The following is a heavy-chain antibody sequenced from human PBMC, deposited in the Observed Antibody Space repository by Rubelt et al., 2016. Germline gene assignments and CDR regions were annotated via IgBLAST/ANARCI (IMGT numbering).Heavy chain of an antibody. CDR1: GGSISSSSYY. J-gene: IGHJ6*02. V-gene: IGHV4-39*01. CDR3: ARRSGSYYYYAMDV. CDR2: LYYSGST. Sequence: QLQLQESGPGLVKPSETLALTCIVSGGSISSSSYYWDWIRQPPGKGLEWIGSLYYSGSTYYSPSLKSRVTISVDTSKNQFSLNLPSVTAADTAVYYCARRSGSYYYYAMDVWGQGTTVTVSS. D-gene: IGHD1-26*01.